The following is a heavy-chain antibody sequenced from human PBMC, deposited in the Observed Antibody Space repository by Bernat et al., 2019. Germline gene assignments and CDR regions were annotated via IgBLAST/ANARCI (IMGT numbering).Heavy chain of an antibody. J-gene: IGHJ4*02. D-gene: IGHD6-19*01. Sequence: QLQLQESGPGLVKPSETLSLTCTVSGGSISSSSYYWGWIRQPPGKGLEWIGSIYYSGSTYYNPSLKSRVTISVDTSKNQFSLKLSSVTAADTAVYYCASLWYSSGWTNYFDYWGQGTLVTVSS. CDR1: GGSISSSSYY. CDR3: ASLWYSSGWTNYFDY. CDR2: IYYSGST. V-gene: IGHV4-39*01.